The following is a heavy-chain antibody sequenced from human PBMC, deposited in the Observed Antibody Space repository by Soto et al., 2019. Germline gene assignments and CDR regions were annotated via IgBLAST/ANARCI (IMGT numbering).Heavy chain of an antibody. J-gene: IGHJ4*02. CDR1: GFTFGDYA. V-gene: IGHV3-49*04. D-gene: IGHD6-6*01. CDR3: TRVLAARPAYFDY. Sequence: LRLSCTASGFTFGDYAMSWVRQAPGKGLEWVGFIRSKAYGGTTEYAASVKGRFTISRDDSKSIAYLQMNSLKTEDTAVYYCTRVLAARPAYFDYWGQGTLVTVSS. CDR2: IRSKAYGGTT.